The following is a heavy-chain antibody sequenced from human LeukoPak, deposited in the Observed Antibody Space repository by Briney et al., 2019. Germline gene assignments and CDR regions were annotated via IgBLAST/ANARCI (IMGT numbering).Heavy chain of an antibody. CDR3: ARARLGSGYPPGIMGY. CDR1: GYTFTSYG. J-gene: IGHJ4*02. CDR2: ISAYNGNT. Sequence: ASVKVSCKASGYTFTSYGISWVRQAPGQGLEWMGWISAYNGNTNYAQKLQGRVTMTTDTSTSTAYMELRSLRSDDTAVYYCARARLGSGYPPGIMGYWGQGTLVTVSS. D-gene: IGHD5-12*01. V-gene: IGHV1-18*01.